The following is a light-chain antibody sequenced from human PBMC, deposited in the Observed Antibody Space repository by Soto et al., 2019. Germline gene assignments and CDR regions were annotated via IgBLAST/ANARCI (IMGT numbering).Light chain of an antibody. CDR2: AAS. CDR1: QSISTY. Sequence: IQLTQSPPSLSASVGDRVTITCRASQSISTYLNWYQQKAGLAPKLLIYAASSLQSGVPSRFSGSGSGTDFTLTISSLQPEDFATYYCQQTYSTPPTFGRGTKVDI. V-gene: IGKV1-39*01. CDR3: QQTYSTPPT. J-gene: IGKJ1*01.